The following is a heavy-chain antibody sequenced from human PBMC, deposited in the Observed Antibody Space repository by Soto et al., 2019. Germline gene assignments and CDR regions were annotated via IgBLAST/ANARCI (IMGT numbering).Heavy chain of an antibody. CDR2: IKVDGSEK. V-gene: IGHV3-7*05. J-gene: IGHJ4*02. D-gene: IGHD6-19*01. CDR1: GFTFSNYW. CDR3: AGVAV. Sequence: EVQLVESGGGLVQPGGSLRLSCAASGFTFSNYWMSWVRQAPGKGLEWVANIKVDGSEKYYVDSVKGRFTISRDNAKNTLYLQMKSLRAEDTAVYYCAGVAVRGQGTLVTVSS.